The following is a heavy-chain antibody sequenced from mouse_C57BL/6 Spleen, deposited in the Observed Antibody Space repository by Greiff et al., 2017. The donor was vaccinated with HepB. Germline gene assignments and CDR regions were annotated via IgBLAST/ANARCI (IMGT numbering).Heavy chain of an antibody. CDR3: ARSPHYYGSSYYYAMDS. Sequence: EVRLVESGGGLVQPGGSLSLSCAASGFTFTDYYMSWVRQPPGKALEWLGCIRNKANGYTTEYSASVKGRFTISRDNSQSILYLQMNALRAEDRATYYCARSPHYYGSSYYYAMDSWGQGTSVTVSS. CDR1: GFTFTDYY. J-gene: IGHJ4*01. V-gene: IGHV7-3*01. D-gene: IGHD1-1*01. CDR2: IRNKANGYTT.